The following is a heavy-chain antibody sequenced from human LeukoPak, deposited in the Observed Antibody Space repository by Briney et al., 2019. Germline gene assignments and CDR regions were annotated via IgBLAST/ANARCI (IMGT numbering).Heavy chain of an antibody. J-gene: IGHJ4*02. V-gene: IGHV3-48*04. CDR3: TRGYLGIDY. Sequence: GGSLRLSCAASGFTFSSYSMNRVRQAPGKGLEWVSYISSSSSTIYYADSVKGRFTISRDNAKNTLYLQMNSLRAEDTAVYYCTRGYLGIDYWGRGTLVTVSS. CDR1: GFTFSSYS. CDR2: ISSSSSTI. D-gene: IGHD1-14*01.